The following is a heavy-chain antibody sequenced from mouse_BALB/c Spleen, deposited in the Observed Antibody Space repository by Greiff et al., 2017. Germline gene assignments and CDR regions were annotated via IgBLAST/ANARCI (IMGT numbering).Heavy chain of an antibody. CDR3: ARGDGDYAMDY. CDR1: GYTFTSYW. CDR2: INPSNGRT. D-gene: IGHD1-1*02. V-gene: IGHV1S81*02. J-gene: IGHJ4*01. Sequence: QVQLQQPGAELVQPGASVKLSCTASGYTFTSYWMHWVQQRPGQGLEWIGEINPSNGRTNYNEKLKSKATLTVDKSSSTAYMQLSSLTSEDSAVYYCARGDGDYAMDYWGQGTSVTVSS.